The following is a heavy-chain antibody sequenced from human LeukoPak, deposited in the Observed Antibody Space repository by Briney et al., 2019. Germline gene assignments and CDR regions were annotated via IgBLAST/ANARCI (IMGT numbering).Heavy chain of an antibody. D-gene: IGHD3-22*01. J-gene: IGHJ3*02. V-gene: IGHV3-7*04. Sequence: GGSLRLSCAASGFTFSGYAMSWVRQAPGKGLEWVASIKQGESERYYVDSVNGRFTISRDNAKNSLYLQMNSLRAEDTAVYYCARGDNSAFDIWGQGTMVTVSS. CDR2: IKQGESER. CDR1: GFTFSGYA. CDR3: ARGDNSAFDI.